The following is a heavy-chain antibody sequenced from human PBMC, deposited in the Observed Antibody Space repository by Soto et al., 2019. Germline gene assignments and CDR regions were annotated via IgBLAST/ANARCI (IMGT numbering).Heavy chain of an antibody. V-gene: IGHV3-21*01. CDR1: GFTFSSYS. J-gene: IGHJ3*02. CDR3: ASPDVYCSGGSGYSDDDAFDI. D-gene: IGHD2-15*01. CDR2: ISSSSSYI. Sequence: GGSLRLSCAASGFTFSSYSMNWVRQAPGKGLEWVSSISSSSSYIYYADSVKGRFTISRDNAKNSLYLQMNSLRAEDTAVYYCASPDVYCSGGSGYSDDDAFDIWGQGTMVTVSS.